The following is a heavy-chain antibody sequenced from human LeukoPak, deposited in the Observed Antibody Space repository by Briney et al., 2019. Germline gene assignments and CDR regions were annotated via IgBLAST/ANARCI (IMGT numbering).Heavy chain of an antibody. D-gene: IGHD5-12*01. CDR2: ISSSGSTI. CDR1: GFTFSDYY. J-gene: IGHJ4*02. Sequence: GGSLRLSCAASGFTFSDYYMSWIRQAPGKGLEWVSYISSSGSTIYYADSVKGRFTISRDNAKNSLYLQMNSLRAEDTAVYYCATRYSGYDSVSFDYWGQGTLVTVSS. CDR3: ATRYSGYDSVSFDY. V-gene: IGHV3-11*01.